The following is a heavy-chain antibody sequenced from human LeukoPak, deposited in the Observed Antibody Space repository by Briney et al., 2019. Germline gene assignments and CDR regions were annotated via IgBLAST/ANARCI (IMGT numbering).Heavy chain of an antibody. CDR2: INHSGST. J-gene: IGHJ4*02. D-gene: IGHD2-2*01. CDR3: ARGLTRPPNY. CDR1: GGSISSYY. Sequence: SETLSLTCTISGGSISSYYWSWIRQPPGKGLEWIGEINHSGSTNYNPSLKSRVTISVDTSKNQFSLKLSSVTAADTAVYYCARGLTRPPNYWGQGTLVTVSS. V-gene: IGHV4-34*01.